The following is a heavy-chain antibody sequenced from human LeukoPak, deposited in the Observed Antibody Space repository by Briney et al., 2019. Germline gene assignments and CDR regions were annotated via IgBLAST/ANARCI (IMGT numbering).Heavy chain of an antibody. CDR2: IYYSGST. J-gene: IGHJ4*02. Sequence: PSETLSLTCTVSGGSISSYYWSWIRQPPGKGLEWIGYIYYSGSTNYNPSLKGRVTISVDTSKNQFSLKLSSVTAADTAVYYCARGPPRDGYTFDYWGQGTLVTVSS. CDR3: ARGPPRDGYTFDY. V-gene: IGHV4-59*01. CDR1: GGSISSYY. D-gene: IGHD5-24*01.